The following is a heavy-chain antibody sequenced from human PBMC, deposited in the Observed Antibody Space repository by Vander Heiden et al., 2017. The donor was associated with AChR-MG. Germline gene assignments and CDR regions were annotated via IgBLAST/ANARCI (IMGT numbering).Heavy chain of an antibody. CDR2: IKEDGSET. D-gene: IGHD5-12*01. CDR3: ARDRGYQSFDY. J-gene: IGHJ4*02. CDR1: GLLFGSTW. V-gene: IGHV3-7*01. Sequence: EAQLVESGGDLVQPGGSLRLSCAASGLLFGSTWMSWVRQAPGKGLERVANIKEDGSETYYMDSVKGRFTISRDNAKNSLYLQMNSLRAEDTALYFCARDRGYQSFDYWGQGTLVTVSS.